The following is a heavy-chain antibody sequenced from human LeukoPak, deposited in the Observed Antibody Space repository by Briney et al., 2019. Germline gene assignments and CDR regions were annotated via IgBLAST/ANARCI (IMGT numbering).Heavy chain of an antibody. CDR3: ARVSYLVELLDAFDI. Sequence: PSETLSLTCTVSGGSISSYYWSWIRLPAGKGLEWIGRIYSSGITNYNPSLKSRLTMSVDTSKNQFSLKLSSVTAADTAVYYCARVSYLVELLDAFDIWGQGTMVTVSS. CDR1: GGSISSYY. V-gene: IGHV4-4*07. J-gene: IGHJ3*02. D-gene: IGHD1-26*01. CDR2: IYSSGIT.